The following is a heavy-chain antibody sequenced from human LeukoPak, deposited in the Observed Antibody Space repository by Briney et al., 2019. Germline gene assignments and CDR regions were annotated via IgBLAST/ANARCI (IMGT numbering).Heavy chain of an antibody. CDR1: GFIFSSYA. D-gene: IGHD2-8*02. CDR2: ISGSGGST. J-gene: IGHJ4*02. Sequence: PGGSLRLSCAASGFIFSSYAMSWVRQAPGKGLEWVSVISGSGGSTYYAGSVKGRFTISRDNSKNTLYLQMNSLRADDTAVYYCARAPYCTGGICPSDYWGQGTLVTVSS. V-gene: IGHV3-23*01. CDR3: ARAPYCTGGICPSDY.